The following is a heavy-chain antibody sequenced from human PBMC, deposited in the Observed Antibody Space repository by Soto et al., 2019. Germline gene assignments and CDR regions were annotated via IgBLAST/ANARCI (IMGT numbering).Heavy chain of an antibody. CDR3: AHIPNDEQYDWFDP. D-gene: IGHD3-16*01. J-gene: IGHJ5*02. CDR1: GFSLTTRGVG. Sequence: QITLKESGPTLVKPTQTLTLTCTFSGFSLTTRGVGVGWIRQPPGKALECLALIYWDDDKRYSPSLQSRLSITKDTSKNQVVLTMTNVDPVDTATYYCAHIPNDEQYDWFDPWGQGTLVSVSS. V-gene: IGHV2-5*02. CDR2: IYWDDDK.